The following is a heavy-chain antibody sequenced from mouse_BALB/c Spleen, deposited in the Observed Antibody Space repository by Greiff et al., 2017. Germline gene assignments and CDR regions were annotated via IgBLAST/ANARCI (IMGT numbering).Heavy chain of an antibody. CDR2: IYPGSGST. Sequence: LQQPGSELVRPGASVKLSCKASGYTFTSYWMHWVKQRPGQGLEWIGNIYPGSGSTNYDEKFKSKATLTVDTSSSTAYMQLSSLTSEDSAVYYCTRIWYYGRSYWGQGTTLTVSS. CDR1: GYTFTSYW. V-gene: IGHV1S22*01. J-gene: IGHJ2*01. CDR3: TRIWYYGRSY. D-gene: IGHD1-1*01.